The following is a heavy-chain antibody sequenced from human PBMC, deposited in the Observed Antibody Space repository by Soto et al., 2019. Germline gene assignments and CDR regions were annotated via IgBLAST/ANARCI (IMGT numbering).Heavy chain of an antibody. D-gene: IGHD4-4*01. Sequence: SETLSLTCTVSGGSVSSGSYYWSWIRQPPGKGLEWIGYIYYSGSTNYNPSLKSRVTISVDTSKNQFSLKLSSVTAADTAVYYCARVNDYSNYHIFDYWGQGTLVTVSS. CDR2: IYYSGST. CDR1: GGSVSSGSYY. V-gene: IGHV4-61*01. J-gene: IGHJ4*02. CDR3: ARVNDYSNYHIFDY.